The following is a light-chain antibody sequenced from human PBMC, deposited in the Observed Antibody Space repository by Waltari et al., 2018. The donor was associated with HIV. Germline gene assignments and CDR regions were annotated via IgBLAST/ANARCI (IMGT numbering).Light chain of an antibody. CDR3: SSFTSSRTYL. V-gene: IGLV2-14*01. Sequence: QSALTQPASVSGFPGQSLTIAFTGISSDVRGYNSVGWYQHHPGKAPKLMIIEVSNRPSGVSHRFSGSKSGNTASLTISGLQAEDEADYYCSSFTSSRTYLFGAGTKVTVL. J-gene: IGLJ1*01. CDR2: EVS. CDR1: SSDVRGYNS.